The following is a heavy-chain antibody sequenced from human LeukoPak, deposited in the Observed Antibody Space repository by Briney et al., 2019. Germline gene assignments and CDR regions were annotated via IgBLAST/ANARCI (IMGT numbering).Heavy chain of an antibody. Sequence: SETLSLTCTVSGVSISTYYWSWIRQPPGKGLEWIGYIYYSGSTNYNPSLKSRVTTSVDTSKSQFSLKLSSVTAADTAVYYCARDTGTVVDYWGQGTLVTVSS. V-gene: IGHV4-59*01. CDR3: ARDTGTVVDY. D-gene: IGHD4-23*01. CDR2: IYYSGST. J-gene: IGHJ4*02. CDR1: GVSISTYY.